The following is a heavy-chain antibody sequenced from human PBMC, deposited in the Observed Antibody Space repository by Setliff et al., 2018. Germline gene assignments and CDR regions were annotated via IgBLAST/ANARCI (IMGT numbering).Heavy chain of an antibody. D-gene: IGHD2-8*01. Sequence: ASVKVSCKTSGYIFNDYGIAWVRQAPGQGLEWMAWISPYSGKTYNSPSLHGRLTLTTDTSTATAHMELRNLAFNDAAVYYCSRLVRFCTRTSCQRLSGGEFWGQGTLVTVSS. J-gene: IGHJ4*02. CDR3: SRLVRFCTRTSCQRLSGGEF. V-gene: IGHV1-18*01. CDR2: ISPYSGKT. CDR1: GYIFNDYG.